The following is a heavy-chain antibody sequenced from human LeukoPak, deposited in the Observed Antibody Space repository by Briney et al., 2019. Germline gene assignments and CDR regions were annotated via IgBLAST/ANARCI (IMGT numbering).Heavy chain of an antibody. CDR3: ARAGADPSYGWMYYFDY. CDR2: IIPIFGTA. J-gene: IGHJ4*02. CDR1: GGTFSSYA. D-gene: IGHD5-18*01. Sequence: ASVKVSCXASGGTFSSYAISWVRQAPGQGLEWMGGIIPIFGTANYAQKFQGRVTITTDESTSTAYMELSSLRSEDTAVYYCARAGADPSYGWMYYFDYWDQGTLVTVSS. V-gene: IGHV1-69*05.